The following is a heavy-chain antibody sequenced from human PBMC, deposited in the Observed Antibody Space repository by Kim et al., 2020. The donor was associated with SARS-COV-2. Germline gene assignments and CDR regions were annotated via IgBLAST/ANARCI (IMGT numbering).Heavy chain of an antibody. CDR2: INPNSGGT. CDR3: ARVYAPGVPAAMSV. Sequence: ASVKVSCKASGYTFTGYYMHWVRQAPGQGLEWMGRINPNSGGTNYAQKFQGRVTMTRDTSISTAYMELSRLRSDDTAVYYCARVYAPGVPAAMSVWGQGTMVTVSS. D-gene: IGHD2-2*01. V-gene: IGHV1-2*06. J-gene: IGHJ3*01. CDR1: GYTFTGYY.